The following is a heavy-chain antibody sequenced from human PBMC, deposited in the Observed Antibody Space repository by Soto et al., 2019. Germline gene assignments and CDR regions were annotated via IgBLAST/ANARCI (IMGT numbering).Heavy chain of an antibody. J-gene: IGHJ6*02. V-gene: IGHV3-21*01. CDR1: GFTFSSYS. CDR2: ISSSSSYI. D-gene: IGHD6-13*01. CDR3: ARDQVAAAGTSNYYYYGMGV. Sequence: KSGGSLRLSCAASGFTFSSYSMNWVRQAPGKGLEWVSSISSSSSYIYYADSVKGRFTISRDNAKNSLYLQMNSLRAEDTAVYYCARDQVAAAGTSNYYYYGMGVWGQGTTVTVSS.